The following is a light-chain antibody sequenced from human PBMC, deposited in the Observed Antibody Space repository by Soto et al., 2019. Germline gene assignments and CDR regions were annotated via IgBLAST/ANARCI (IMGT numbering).Light chain of an antibody. J-gene: IGKJ1*01. CDR3: QQYGDSPWT. CDR2: GTF. CDR1: QSVGSTY. Sequence: EIVLTQSPGTLSLSPGERATLPCRASQSVGSTYLAWYQQKPGQAPRLLIYGTFSRATAIPDRFSGSGSGTDFTLSISRLEPEDFAVYYCQQYGDSPWTFGQGTKVDIK. V-gene: IGKV3-20*01.